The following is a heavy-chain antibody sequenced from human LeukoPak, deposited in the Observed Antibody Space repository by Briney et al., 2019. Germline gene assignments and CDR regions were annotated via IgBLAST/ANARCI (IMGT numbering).Heavy chain of an antibody. CDR3: AKEGPAYGSGSYYFDY. CDR2: ISNDVSNK. J-gene: IGHJ4*02. V-gene: IGHV3-30-3*01. CDR1: GFTFSSYA. D-gene: IGHD3-10*01. Sequence: GGSLRFSCAASGFTFSSYAMHWVRQAPGKGLEWVAVISNDVSNKYYADSVKGRFTISRDNSKNTLYLQMNSLRAEDTAVYYCAKEGPAYGSGSYYFDYWGQGTLVTVSS.